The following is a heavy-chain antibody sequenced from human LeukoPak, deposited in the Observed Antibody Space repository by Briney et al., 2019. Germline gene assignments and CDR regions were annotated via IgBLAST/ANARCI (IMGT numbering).Heavy chain of an antibody. J-gene: IGHJ6*03. CDR1: VCTFINYA. D-gene: IGHD6-13*01. CDR2: IIPIFGTA. Sequence: SVTVSFKSSVCTFINYAISWVRQAPGQGLAWMGGIIPIFGTANYAQKFRGRVTITTDESSSKAYMEPSSLRSEDTAVHYCARLRGPIAAAPMDVWGKRTTLAVCS. V-gene: IGHV1-69*05. CDR3: ARLRGPIAAAPMDV.